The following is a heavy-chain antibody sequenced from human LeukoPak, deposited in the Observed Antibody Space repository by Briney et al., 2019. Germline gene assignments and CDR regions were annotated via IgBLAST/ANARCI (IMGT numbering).Heavy chain of an antibody. D-gene: IGHD1-26*01. CDR1: EFTFSSYA. CDR2: ISGSGGST. V-gene: IGHV3-23*01. J-gene: IGHJ4*02. Sequence: GGSLRLSCAASEFTFSSYAMSWVRQAPGKGLEWVSAISGSGGSTYYADSVKGRFTISRDNSKNTLYLQMNSLRAEDTAVYYCAKSVRKIVGATQIDYWGQGTLVTVSS. CDR3: AKSVRKIVGATQIDY.